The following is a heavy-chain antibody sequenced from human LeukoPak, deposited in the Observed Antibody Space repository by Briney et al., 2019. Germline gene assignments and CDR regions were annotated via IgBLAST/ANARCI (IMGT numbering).Heavy chain of an antibody. D-gene: IGHD2-2*01. Sequence: GRSLRLSCAASGFTFDDYAMHWVRQAPGKGLEWVSGISWNSGSIGYADSVKGRFTISRDNAKNSPYLQMNSLRAEDTALYYCAKGPAFDYWGQGTPVTVSS. CDR2: ISWNSGSI. CDR3: AKGPAFDY. CDR1: GFTFDDYA. J-gene: IGHJ4*02. V-gene: IGHV3-9*01.